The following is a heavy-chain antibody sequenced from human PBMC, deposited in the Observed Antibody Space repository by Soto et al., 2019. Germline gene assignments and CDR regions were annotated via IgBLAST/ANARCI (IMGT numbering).Heavy chain of an antibody. CDR2: MNPNSGNT. Sequence: ASVKVSCKASGYTFTSYDINWVRQATGQGLEWMGWMNPNSGNTGYAQKFQGRVTMTRNTSISTAYMELSSLRSEDTAVYYCARVLRFLRHYYYMDVWGKGTTVTVSS. CDR3: ARVLRFLRHYYYMDV. V-gene: IGHV1-8*01. J-gene: IGHJ6*03. CDR1: GYTFTSYD. D-gene: IGHD3-3*01.